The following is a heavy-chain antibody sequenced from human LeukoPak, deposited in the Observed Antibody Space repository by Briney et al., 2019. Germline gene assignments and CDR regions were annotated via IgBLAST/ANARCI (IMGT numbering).Heavy chain of an antibody. D-gene: IGHD5-24*01. V-gene: IGHV1-18*01. J-gene: IGHJ4*02. CDR1: GYTFTSYG. Sequence: ASVKVSCKASGYTFTSYGISWVRQAPGQGLEWMGWISAYNGNTNYAQKLQGRVTMTTDTSTSTAYMELRSLRSDDTAVYYCARVQEGWLQFPVDYWGQGTLVTVSS. CDR2: ISAYNGNT. CDR3: ARVQEGWLQFPVDY.